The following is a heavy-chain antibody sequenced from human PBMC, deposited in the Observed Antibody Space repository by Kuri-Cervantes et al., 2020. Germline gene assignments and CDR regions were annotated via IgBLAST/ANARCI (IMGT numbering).Heavy chain of an antibody. CDR2: IGGSGGST. CDR1: GFTFSRHW. J-gene: IGHJ2*01. CDR3: AKEASSSARSIGWYFDL. D-gene: IGHD2-15*01. V-gene: IGHV3-23*01. Sequence: GESLKISCAASGFTFSRHWMHWVHQAPGKGLEWVSAIGGSGGSTYYADSVKGRFTISRDNSKNTLYLQMNNLRAEDTAVYYCAKEASSSARSIGWYFDLWGRGTLVTVSS.